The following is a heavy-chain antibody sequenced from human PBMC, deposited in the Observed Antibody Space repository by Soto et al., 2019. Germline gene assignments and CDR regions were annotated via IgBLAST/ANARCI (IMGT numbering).Heavy chain of an antibody. V-gene: IGHV1-69*12. J-gene: IGHJ5*02. D-gene: IGHD6-13*01. CDR3: ARYGQQLVPVSGWFAP. CDR2: IIPIFGTA. Sequence: QVQLVQSGAEVKKPGSSVKVSCKASGGTFSSYAISWVRQAPGQGLEWMGGIIPIFGTANYAQKFQGRVTITADESTSTAYRELSSLRSEDTAVYYCARYGQQLVPVSGWFAPWGQGTLVPVSS. CDR1: GGTFSSYA.